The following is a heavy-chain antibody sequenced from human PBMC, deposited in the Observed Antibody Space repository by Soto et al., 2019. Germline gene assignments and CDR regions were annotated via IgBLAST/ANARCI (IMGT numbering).Heavy chain of an antibody. D-gene: IGHD5-12*01. Sequence: ASGKVCCKESCYTFIRYYMHSGRQAPAQGLEWMGMISPSDGVTIYAQRFQGRVTMTRDTSTSTVYMALSSLRSEDTAVYYCVREATMPYVLDYWGQGALVTGSS. V-gene: IGHV1-46*01. CDR1: CYTFIRYY. J-gene: IGHJ4*02. CDR2: ISPSDGVT. CDR3: VREATMPYVLDY.